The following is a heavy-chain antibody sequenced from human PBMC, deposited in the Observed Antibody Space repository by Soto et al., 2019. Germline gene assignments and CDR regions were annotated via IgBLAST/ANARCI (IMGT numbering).Heavy chain of an antibody. CDR2: IYYTGST. V-gene: IGHV4-59*01. Sequence: QVQLQESGPGLVKPSETLSLTCSVSGGSISSDYWSWIRQPPGKGLEWIGYIYYTGSTNYNPSLQSRVTISVDTSKNQFALNLRSVTAADTAVYYCARALRGVVVVADREMDVWGQGTTVTVSS. CDR3: ARALRGVVVVADREMDV. D-gene: IGHD2-15*01. J-gene: IGHJ6*02. CDR1: GGSISSDY.